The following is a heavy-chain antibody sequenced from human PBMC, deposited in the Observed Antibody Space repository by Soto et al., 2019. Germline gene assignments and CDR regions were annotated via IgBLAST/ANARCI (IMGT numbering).Heavy chain of an antibody. CDR2: IYRGGNT. J-gene: IGHJ4*02. CDR3: ARERGRRIDY. CDR1: GFIVSDSY. Sequence: EVQLVESGGGLIQPGGSLRLSCAASGFIVSDSYMTWVRQAPGKGLEWVSIIYRGGNTYYADSVKGRFTISRDNSKNTLYLQMNSLRVADTAVYYCARERGRRIDYWGQGTLVTVSS. V-gene: IGHV3-53*01.